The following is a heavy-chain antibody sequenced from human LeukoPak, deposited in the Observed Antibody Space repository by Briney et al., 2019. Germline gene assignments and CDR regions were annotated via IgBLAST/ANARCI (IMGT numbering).Heavy chain of an antibody. V-gene: IGHV3-48*03. CDR3: ANFGEIYMDV. CDR2: ISSSGSTI. CDR1: GFTFSSYE. J-gene: IGHJ6*03. D-gene: IGHD3-10*01. Sequence: GGSLRLSCAASGFTFSSYEMNWVRQAPGKGLEWVSYISSSGSTIYYADSVKGRFTISRDNSKNTLYLQMNSLRAEDTAVYYCANFGEIYMDVWGKGTTVTVSS.